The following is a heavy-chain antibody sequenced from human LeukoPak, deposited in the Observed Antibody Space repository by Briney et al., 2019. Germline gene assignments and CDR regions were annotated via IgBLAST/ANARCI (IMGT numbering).Heavy chain of an antibody. CDR3: ASSLITMVRGVILDV. CDR2: INPNSGGT. J-gene: IGHJ6*04. D-gene: IGHD3-10*01. V-gene: IGHV1-2*02. Sequence: ASVKVSCKASGYTFTGYYMHWVRQAPGQGLEWMGWINPNSGGTNYAQKFQGRVTMTRDTSISTAYMELSRLRSDDTAVYYCASSLITMVRGVILDVWGKGTTVTISS. CDR1: GYTFTGYY.